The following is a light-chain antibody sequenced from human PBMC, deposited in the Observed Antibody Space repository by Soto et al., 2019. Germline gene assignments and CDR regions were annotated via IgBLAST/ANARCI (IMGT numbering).Light chain of an antibody. CDR1: QTISYTSINKTY. Sequence: TQSPLSVAVSLGERATISCKSSQTISYTSINKTYSAWYQQRPGQPPKLLIYWASIRGSGVPDRRSGSGVGTDFTLTISSLQTEDVAVYYCQQYFSYPLTFGGGTKVDIK. CDR3: QQYFSYPLT. CDR2: WAS. J-gene: IGKJ4*01. V-gene: IGKV4-1*01.